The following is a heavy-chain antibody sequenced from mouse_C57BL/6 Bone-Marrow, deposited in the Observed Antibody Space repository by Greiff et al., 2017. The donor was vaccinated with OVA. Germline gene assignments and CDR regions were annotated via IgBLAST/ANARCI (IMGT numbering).Heavy chain of an antibody. V-gene: IGHV5-16*01. CDR1: GFTFSDYY. Sequence: VESEGGLVQPGSSMKLSCTASGFTFSDYYMAWVRQVPEKGLEWVANINYDGSSTYYLDSLKSRFIISRDNAKNILYLQMSSLKSEDTATYYCARDPGSSLYYFDYWGQGTTLTVSS. J-gene: IGHJ2*01. D-gene: IGHD1-1*01. CDR3: ARDPGSSLYYFDY. CDR2: INYDGSST.